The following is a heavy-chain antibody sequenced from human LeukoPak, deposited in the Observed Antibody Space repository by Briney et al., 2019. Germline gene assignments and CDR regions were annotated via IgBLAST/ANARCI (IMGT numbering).Heavy chain of an antibody. CDR2: INSDGGST. D-gene: IGHD6-19*01. Sequence: QPGGSLRLSCAASGFTFSSYWMHWVRQAPGKGLVWVSRINSDGGSTTYADSVKGRFTISRDNAKKTLYLQMNSLRVEDTAVYYCVRDIGAVAGTDDYWGQGTLVTVSS. V-gene: IGHV3-74*01. J-gene: IGHJ4*02. CDR1: GFTFSSYW. CDR3: VRDIGAVAGTDDY.